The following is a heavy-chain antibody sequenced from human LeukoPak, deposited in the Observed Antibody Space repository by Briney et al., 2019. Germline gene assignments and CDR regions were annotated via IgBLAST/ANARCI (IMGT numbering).Heavy chain of an antibody. Sequence: GGSLSLSCAASGFTFSSYAMHWARQAPGEGLEGVAVISYDGSNKYYADSVKGRFTISRDNSKNTLYLQMNSLRAEDTAVYYCARVTPLGGMSYWGQGTLVTVSS. V-gene: IGHV3-30-3*01. CDR2: ISYDGSNK. J-gene: IGHJ4*02. CDR3: ARVTPLGGMSY. D-gene: IGHD3-16*01. CDR1: GFTFSSYA.